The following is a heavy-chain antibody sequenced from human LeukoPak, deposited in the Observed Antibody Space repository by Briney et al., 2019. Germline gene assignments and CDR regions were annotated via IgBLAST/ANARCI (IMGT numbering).Heavy chain of an antibody. CDR1: GFTFSSYT. CDR3: VKDLRGSSNL. V-gene: IGHV3-64D*06. J-gene: IGHJ4*02. CDR2: ISNNGGST. D-gene: IGHD1-26*01. Sequence: GGSLRLSCSASGFTFSSYTVHWVRQAPGKGLEYVSAISNNGGSTFYADSVKGRFTISRDNSKNMLYLQMSSLRAEDTAVYYCVKDLRGSSNLWGQGTPVTVSS.